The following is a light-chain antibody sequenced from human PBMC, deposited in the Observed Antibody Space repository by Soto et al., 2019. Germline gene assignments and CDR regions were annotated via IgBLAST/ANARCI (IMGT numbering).Light chain of an antibody. CDR3: QQYNSYSLS. J-gene: IGKJ4*01. CDR2: EAS. Sequence: DIQLTQSPSTLSASVGDRVTITCRASQRISRWLAWYQQKPGSAPNLLIYEASTLEGGVPSRFSGSGSGTEFTLTISSVQPEDFATYYYQQYNSYSLSFGGGTKVEIK. CDR1: QRISRW. V-gene: IGKV1-5*01.